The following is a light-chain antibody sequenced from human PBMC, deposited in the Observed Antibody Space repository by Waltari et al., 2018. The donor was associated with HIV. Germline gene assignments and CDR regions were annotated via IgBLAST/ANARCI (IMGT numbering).Light chain of an antibody. J-gene: IGKJ3*01. CDR2: ATS. CDR1: QDISNY. CDR3: HQYNTFPLT. Sequence: DIQMTQSPSFLSALVGDRVTITCRASQDISNYLGCFQQTPGKAPKSLIFATSSLQSGVPSRFLGAGSGTNFTLTIRSLQPEDFATYYCHQYNTFPLTFGRGTTVEIK. V-gene: IGKV1-16*01.